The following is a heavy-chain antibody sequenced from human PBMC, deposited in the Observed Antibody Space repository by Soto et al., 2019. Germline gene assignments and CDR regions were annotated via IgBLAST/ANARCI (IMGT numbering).Heavy chain of an antibody. CDR2: IYSTGNT. Sequence: PSETLSLTCTVSGDSIRSSSYWGWIRQPPGKGLEWIGSIYSTGNTYYNPPLNSQVTISVDTSKNQFSLNVISVTAADTAVYYCRRSSRYSTDVWGQGTTVTVSS. J-gene: IGHJ6*02. CDR1: GDSIRSSSY. D-gene: IGHD6-13*01. V-gene: IGHV4-39*01. CDR3: RRSSRYSTDV.